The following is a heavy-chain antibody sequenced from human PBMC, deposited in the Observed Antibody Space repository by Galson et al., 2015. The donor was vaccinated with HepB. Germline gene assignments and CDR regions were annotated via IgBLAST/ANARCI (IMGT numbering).Heavy chain of an antibody. D-gene: IGHD2-15*01. CDR3: ARDQVVVVVAATPDYYYYGMDV. Sequence: SVKVSCKASGYTFTSYGISWVRQAPGQGLEWMGWISAYNGNTNYAQKLQGRVTMTTDTSTSTAYMELRSLRSDDTAVYYCARDQVVVVVAATPDYYYYGMDVWGQGTTVTVSS. V-gene: IGHV1-18*04. CDR1: GYTFTSYG. J-gene: IGHJ6*02. CDR2: ISAYNGNT.